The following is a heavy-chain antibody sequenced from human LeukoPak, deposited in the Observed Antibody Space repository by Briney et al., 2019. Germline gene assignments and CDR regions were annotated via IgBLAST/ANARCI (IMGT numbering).Heavy chain of an antibody. CDR2: ISYDGSNK. CDR3: ARDKDYYDSSYDAFDI. Sequence: GRSLRLSCAASGFTFSCYAMHWVRQAPGKGLEWVAVISYDGSNKYYADSVKGRFTISRDNSKNTLYLQMNSLRAEDTAVYYCARDKDYYDSSYDAFDIWGQGTMVTVSS. J-gene: IGHJ3*02. D-gene: IGHD3-22*01. V-gene: IGHV3-30*04. CDR1: GFTFSCYA.